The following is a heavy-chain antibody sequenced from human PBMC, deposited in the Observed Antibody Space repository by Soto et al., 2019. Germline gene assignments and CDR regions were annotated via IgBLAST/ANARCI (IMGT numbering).Heavy chain of an antibody. J-gene: IGHJ6*02. CDR1: GGSISSGDYY. CDR3: ARANILEILYGGMDV. D-gene: IGHD3-3*02. Sequence: SETLSLTCTVSGGSISSGDYYWSWIRQPPGKGLEWIGYIYYSGSTYYNPSLKSRVTISVDTSKNQFSLKLSSVTAADTAVYYCARANILEILYGGMDVWGQGTTVTVSS. V-gene: IGHV4-30-4*01. CDR2: IYYSGST.